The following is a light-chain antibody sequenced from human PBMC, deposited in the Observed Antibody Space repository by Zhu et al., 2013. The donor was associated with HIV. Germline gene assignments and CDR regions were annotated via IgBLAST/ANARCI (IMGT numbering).Light chain of an antibody. CDR3: QKYNSAPPRT. V-gene: IGKV3-15*01. CDR1: QSVSSN. CDR2: GAS. J-gene: IGKJ1*01. Sequence: EIVLTQSPGTLSMSPGERATLSCRASQSVSSNLAWYQQKPGQAPRLLIYGASTRATGIPARFSGSGSGADFTLTISSLQPEDVATYYCQKYNSAPPRTFGQGTKVEIK.